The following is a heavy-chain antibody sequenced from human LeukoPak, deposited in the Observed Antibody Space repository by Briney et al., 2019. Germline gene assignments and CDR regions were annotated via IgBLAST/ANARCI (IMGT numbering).Heavy chain of an antibody. CDR3: ARVRDRYDFWSGGLDY. CDR1: GGTFSSYA. J-gene: IGHJ4*02. CDR2: IIPIFGTA. Sequence: SVKVSCKASGGTFSSYAISWVRQAPGQGLEWMGGIIPIFGTANYAQKFQGRVKITADESTSPAYLELSSLRYEDTAVYYCARVRDRYDFWSGGLDYWGQGTLVTVSS. D-gene: IGHD3-3*01. V-gene: IGHV1-69*13.